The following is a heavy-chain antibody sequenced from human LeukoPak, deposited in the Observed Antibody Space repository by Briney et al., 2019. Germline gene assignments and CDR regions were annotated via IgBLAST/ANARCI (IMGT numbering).Heavy chain of an antibody. J-gene: IGHJ4*02. D-gene: IGHD6-13*01. CDR2: FFHSGST. CDR1: GGSFSSYY. CDR3: ARDSAAGPAGL. V-gene: IGHV4-34*12. Sequence: PSETLSLTCAVYGGSFSSYYWTWIRQPPGKGLEWIGSFFHSGSTYYNPSLKSRVTISVDTSKNQFSLNLSSVTAADTAFYYCARDSAAGPAGLWGQGTLVTVSS.